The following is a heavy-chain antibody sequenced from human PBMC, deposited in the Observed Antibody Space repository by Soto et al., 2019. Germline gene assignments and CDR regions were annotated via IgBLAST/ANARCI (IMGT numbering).Heavy chain of an antibody. V-gene: IGHV1-69*01. CDR2: IIPIFGTT. Sequence: QMHLVQSGAEVKEPGSSVKVSCNASGGSFTYTLSWVRQAPGQGLEWMGGIIPIFGTTNYAQKFQGRLTITAAESTKTAYMELNNLRSDDTAVYYCARLHSHGTFGMDVWGQGTTVSVSS. D-gene: IGHD5-18*01. CDR1: GGSFTYT. J-gene: IGHJ6*02. CDR3: ARLHSHGTFGMDV.